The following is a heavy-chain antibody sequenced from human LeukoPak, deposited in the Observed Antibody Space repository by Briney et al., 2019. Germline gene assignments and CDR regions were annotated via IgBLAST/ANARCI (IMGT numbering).Heavy chain of an antibody. J-gene: IGHJ4*02. CDR3: AKVRYVGDYFDY. CDR1: GLIFSRYA. CDR2: ISASSGRT. D-gene: IGHD3-10*02. V-gene: IGHV3-23*01. Sequence: GGSLRLSCAASGLIFSRYAMSWVRQATGKGLEWVSEISASSGRTYCADSVKGRPTLSRDNSFNTLYLQMNSPRADDTAIYYCAKVRYVGDYFDYWGQGNLVTVSP.